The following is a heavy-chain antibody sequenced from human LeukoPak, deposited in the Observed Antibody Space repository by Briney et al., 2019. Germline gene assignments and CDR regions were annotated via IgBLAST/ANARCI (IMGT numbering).Heavy chain of an antibody. CDR2: INPNSGAT. J-gene: IGHJ4*02. D-gene: IGHD6-6*01. CDR3: ARADEYRSEYYFDN. Sequence: ASVKVSCKTSGYTFIGYYIHWVRQAPGQGLEWMGWINPNSGATNYAQSFQGRVTVTRDTSINTAYMELRSLISDDTAVYYCARADEYRSEYYFDNWGPGTLVTVSS. CDR1: GYTFIGYY. V-gene: IGHV1-2*02.